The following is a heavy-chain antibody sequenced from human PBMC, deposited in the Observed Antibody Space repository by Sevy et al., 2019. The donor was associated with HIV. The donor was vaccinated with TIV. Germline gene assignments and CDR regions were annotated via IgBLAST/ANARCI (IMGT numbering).Heavy chain of an antibody. Sequence: GGSLRLSCAASGFTFSSYWMSWVRQAPGKGLEWVANIKQDGSEKYYVESVKGRFTISRDNAKNSLYLQMNSLRAEDTAVYYCARGTRCTNGVCYDYYYYGMDVWGQGTTVTVSS. CDR1: GFTFSSYW. CDR2: IKQDGSEK. J-gene: IGHJ6*02. CDR3: ARGTRCTNGVCYDYYYYGMDV. V-gene: IGHV3-7*01. D-gene: IGHD2-8*01.